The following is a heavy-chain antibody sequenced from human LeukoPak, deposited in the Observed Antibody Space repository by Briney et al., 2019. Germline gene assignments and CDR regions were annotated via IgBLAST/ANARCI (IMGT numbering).Heavy chain of an antibody. CDR2: SSPGDSDS. CDR1: GYSFTNYW. D-gene: IGHD6-19*01. V-gene: IGHV5-51*01. Sequence: GESLKISCKASGYSFTNYWIGWVRQMPGKGLEWMGFSSPGDSDSRYSPSFQGQVTISADKSISTAYLQWSSLKASDTAMYYCARRSESSGWALEYFHHWGQGTLVTVSS. CDR3: ARRSESSGWALEYFHH. J-gene: IGHJ1*01.